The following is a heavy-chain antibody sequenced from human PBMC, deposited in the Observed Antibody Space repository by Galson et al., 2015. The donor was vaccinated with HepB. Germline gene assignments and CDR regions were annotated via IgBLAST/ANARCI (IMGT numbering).Heavy chain of an antibody. CDR2: ISYDGSNK. CDR3: AKDRRENWAIFGVVIISHAFDI. CDR1: GFTFSSYG. J-gene: IGHJ3*02. D-gene: IGHD3-3*01. Sequence: SLRLSCAASGFTFSSYGMHWGRQAPGKGLEWVAVISYDGSNKYYADSVKGRFTISRDNSKNTLYLQMNSLRAEDTAVYYCAKDRRENWAIFGVVIISHAFDIWGQGTMVTVSS. V-gene: IGHV3-30*18.